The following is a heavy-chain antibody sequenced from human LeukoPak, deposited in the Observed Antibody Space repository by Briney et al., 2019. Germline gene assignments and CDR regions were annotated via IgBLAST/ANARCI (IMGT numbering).Heavy chain of an antibody. CDR1: RFTFSSYA. CDR2: ISGSGGST. D-gene: IGHD1-14*01. V-gene: IGHV3-23*01. J-gene: IGHJ6*02. Sequence: GGSLRLSCAASRFTFSSYAMSWVRQAPGKGLEWVSAISGSGGSTYYADSVKGRFTISRDYSKNTLYLQMNSLRAEDTAVYYCARVLSGGSYYYYGMDVWGQGTTVTVSS. CDR3: ARVLSGGSYYYYGMDV.